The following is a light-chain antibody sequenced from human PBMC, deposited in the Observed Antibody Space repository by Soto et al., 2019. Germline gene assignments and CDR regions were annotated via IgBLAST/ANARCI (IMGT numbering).Light chain of an antibody. Sequence: QSVLTQPPSASGTPGQRVTISCSGSSSNVGSNTVNWYQQLPGTAPKLLIYSNNQRPSGVPDRFSGSKSGTSDSLAISGLQSEEEADYYCAAWDDGLNGVVFGGGTKLTVL. CDR2: SNN. CDR3: AAWDDGLNGVV. CDR1: SSNVGSNT. J-gene: IGLJ2*01. V-gene: IGLV1-44*01.